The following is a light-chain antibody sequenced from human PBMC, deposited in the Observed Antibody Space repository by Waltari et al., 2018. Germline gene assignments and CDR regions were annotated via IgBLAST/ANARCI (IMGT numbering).Light chain of an antibody. V-gene: IGLV3-21*04. CDR3: QVWDSASYHAL. Sequence: VLTQPPSVSAAPGETATLTCGRRNLGSESVHWYQQKPGQAPILLMFSDSDRPSGIPERFSGSNSGDTATLTISRVEAGDEADYYCQVWDSASYHALFGGGTKLTVL. CDR1: NLGSES. J-gene: IGLJ2*01. CDR2: SDS.